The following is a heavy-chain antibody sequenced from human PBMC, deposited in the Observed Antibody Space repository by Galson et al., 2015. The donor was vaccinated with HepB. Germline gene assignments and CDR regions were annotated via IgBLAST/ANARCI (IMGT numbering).Heavy chain of an antibody. V-gene: IGHV1-69*13. J-gene: IGHJ3*02. Sequence: SVKVSCKASGGTFSSYAISWVRQAPGQGLEWMGGIIPIFGTANYAQKFQGRVTITADESTSTAYMELSSLRSEDTAVYYCAREDTMIVVGAFDIWGQGTMVTVSS. CDR3: AREDTMIVVGAFDI. D-gene: IGHD3-22*01. CDR1: GGTFSSYA. CDR2: IIPIFGTA.